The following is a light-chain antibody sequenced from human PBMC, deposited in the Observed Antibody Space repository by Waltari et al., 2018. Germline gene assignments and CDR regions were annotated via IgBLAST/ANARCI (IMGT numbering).Light chain of an antibody. CDR2: SNH. CDR1: NFNIGANT. V-gene: IGLV1-44*01. J-gene: IGLJ3*02. CDR3: ATWDDSLNGWV. Sequence: QSVLTQPPSASGTPGQSVTISCSGSNFNIGANTVNWYQHLPGPAPKLFIYSNHLQPSGVPGRFSGSKSGTSASLAISGLQSDDEADYYCATWDDSLNGWVFGGGTKLTVL.